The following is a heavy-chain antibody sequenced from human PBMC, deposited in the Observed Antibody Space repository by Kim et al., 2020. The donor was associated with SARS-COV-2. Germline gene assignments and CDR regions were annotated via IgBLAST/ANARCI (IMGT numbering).Heavy chain of an antibody. D-gene: IGHD1-1*01. CDR1: GYTFSNFP. CDR2: INPVNGKT. Sequence: ASVKVSCKASGYTFSNFPVHWVRQAPGQGLEWMGWINPVNGKTKYSQKFQGRVTITRDTSASTVYMEMNTLRSEDTAVYYCAGDLGGTLWFDPWGQGTLVTVSS. V-gene: IGHV1-3*01. J-gene: IGHJ5*02. CDR3: AGDLGGTLWFDP.